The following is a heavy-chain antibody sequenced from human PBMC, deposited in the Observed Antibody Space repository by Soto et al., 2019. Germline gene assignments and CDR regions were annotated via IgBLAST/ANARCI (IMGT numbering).Heavy chain of an antibody. CDR1: GFTFSDYY. Sequence: QVQLVESGGGLVKPGGSLRLSCAASGFTFSDYYLSWFRQAPGKGLEWVSYITSSNSYTEYADSVKGRFTISRDNAKNSLYLQMSSLRAEDTAVYYCASSRYFDWLDYWGQGTLVTVSS. CDR3: ASSRYFDWLDY. J-gene: IGHJ4*02. D-gene: IGHD3-9*01. CDR2: ITSSNSYT. V-gene: IGHV3-11*06.